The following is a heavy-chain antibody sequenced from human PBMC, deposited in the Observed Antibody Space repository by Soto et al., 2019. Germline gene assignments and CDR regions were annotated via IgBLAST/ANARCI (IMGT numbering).Heavy chain of an antibody. D-gene: IGHD3-3*01. CDR3: ARGYDFWSGYPTTPSYYYYMDV. Sequence: SETLSLTCTVSGGSISSYYWSWIRQPPGKGLEWIGYIYYSGSTNYNPSLKSRVTISVDTSKNQFSLKLSSVTAADTAVYYCARGYDFWSGYPTTPSYYYYMDVWGKGTTVTVSS. CDR2: IYYSGST. V-gene: IGHV4-59*08. CDR1: GGSISSYY. J-gene: IGHJ6*03.